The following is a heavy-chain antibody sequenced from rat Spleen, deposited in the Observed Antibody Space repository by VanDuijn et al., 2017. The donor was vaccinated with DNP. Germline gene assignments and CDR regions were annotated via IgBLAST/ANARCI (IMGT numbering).Heavy chain of an antibody. J-gene: IGHJ2*01. V-gene: IGHV3-1*01. D-gene: IGHD1-2*01. Sequence: EVQLQESGPGLVKPSQSLSLTCSVTGYSITSDYWGWIRKLPGNKMEWIGYISHSDSTGYNPSLNSRISITRDTSKNQFFLQLNSVTTEDTATYYGATDQGTITAPFDSWGPGVMVTVSS. CDR1: GYSITSDY. CDR2: ISHSDST. CDR3: ATDQGTITAPFDS.